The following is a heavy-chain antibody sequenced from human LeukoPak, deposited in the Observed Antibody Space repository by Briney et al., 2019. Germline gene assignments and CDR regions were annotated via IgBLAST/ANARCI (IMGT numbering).Heavy chain of an antibody. J-gene: IGHJ1*01. CDR3: ASEVPASIDYFQH. D-gene: IGHD2-2*02. Sequence: SETLSLTCTVSGGSISSYYWSWIRQPPGKGLEWIGYICYSGSTNYNPSLKSRVTMSVDTSRNQFSLRLSSVTAADTAVYYCASEVPASIDYFQHWGQGTLVTVSS. CDR2: ICYSGST. CDR1: GGSISSYY. V-gene: IGHV4-59*08.